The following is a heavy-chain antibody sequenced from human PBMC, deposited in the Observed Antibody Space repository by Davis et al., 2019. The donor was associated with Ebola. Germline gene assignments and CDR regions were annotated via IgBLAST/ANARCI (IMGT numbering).Heavy chain of an antibody. Sequence: SETLSLTCTVSGASISNYFWSWLRQPAGKGLEWIGRIDSSGRNNYNPYLKSRLTTSIDTSRNQFSLSLTSATAADTAIYYCAREGTNSQGRGLDVWGQGTTVTVTS. J-gene: IGHJ6*02. CDR2: IDSSGRN. CDR3: AREGTNSQGRGLDV. V-gene: IGHV4-4*07. D-gene: IGHD2-8*01. CDR1: GASISNYF.